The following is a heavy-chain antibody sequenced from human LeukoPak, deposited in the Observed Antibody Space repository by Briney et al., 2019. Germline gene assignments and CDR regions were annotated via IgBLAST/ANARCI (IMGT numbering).Heavy chain of an antibody. Sequence: GGSLRLSCAASGFTFSSYSMNWVRQAPGKGLEWVSYISSSSTIYYADSVKGRFTISRDNAKNSLYLQMNSLRAEDTAVYYCARDIWFDPWGQGTLVTVSS. CDR1: GFTFSSYS. CDR2: ISSSSTI. J-gene: IGHJ5*02. CDR3: ARDIWFDP. V-gene: IGHV3-48*04.